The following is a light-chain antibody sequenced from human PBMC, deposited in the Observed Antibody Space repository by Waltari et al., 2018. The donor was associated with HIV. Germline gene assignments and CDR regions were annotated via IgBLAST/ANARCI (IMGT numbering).Light chain of an antibody. CDR2: QDT. CDR1: TLGLTY. CDR3: QAWDSGTIV. J-gene: IGLJ3*02. Sequence: SYDLTQPPSVSVSSGQTATVTCSAVTLGLTYVSWYQQRSGQSPVLVIFQDTKRPPGIPERFFGSTSENTATLTINETQPLDEAHYSCQAWDSGTIVFGGGTSLTVL. V-gene: IGLV3-1*01.